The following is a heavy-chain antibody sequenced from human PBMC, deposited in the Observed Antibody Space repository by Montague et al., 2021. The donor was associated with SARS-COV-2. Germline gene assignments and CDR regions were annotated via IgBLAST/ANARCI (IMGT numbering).Heavy chain of an antibody. D-gene: IGHD3-22*01. Sequence: SETLSLTCGVYGGSFGDDHWSWIRQPPGKGLEWIGDIKQSGRTNYNPSXXSRVTISVDTSRNQFSLKLTSVTAADTAVYFCARGHLSVSMIVVVFTSASYYFDYWGQGALVTVSS. CDR2: IKQSGRT. CDR3: ARGHLSVSMIVVVFTSASYYFDY. CDR1: GGSFGDDH. V-gene: IGHV4-34*01. J-gene: IGHJ4*02.